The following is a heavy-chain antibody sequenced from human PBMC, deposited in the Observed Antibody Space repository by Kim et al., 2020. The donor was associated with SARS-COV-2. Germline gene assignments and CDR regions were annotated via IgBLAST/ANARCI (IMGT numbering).Heavy chain of an antibody. CDR2: IIPILGTA. J-gene: IGHJ3*02. CDR1: GGTFSSYA. D-gene: IGHD3-22*01. CDR3: ARWGENSDYYDSSGTDAFDI. Sequence: SVKVSCKASGGTFSSYAISWVRQAPGQGLEWMGGIIPILGTANYAQKFQGRVTITADESTSTAYMELSSLRSEDTAGYYCARWGENSDYYDSSGTDAFDIWGQGTMVTVSS. V-gene: IGHV1-69*13.